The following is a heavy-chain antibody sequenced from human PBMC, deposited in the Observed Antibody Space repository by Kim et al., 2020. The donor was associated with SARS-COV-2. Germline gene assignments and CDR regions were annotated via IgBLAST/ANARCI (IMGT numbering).Heavy chain of an antibody. CDR3: AREKGVTTAYYYYYYGMDV. D-gene: IGHD4-17*01. CDR1: GFTFSSYW. CDR2: INSDGSST. Sequence: GGSLRLSCAASGFTFSSYWMHWVRQAPGKGLVWVSRINSDGSSTSYADSVKGRFTISRDNAKNTLYLQMNSLRAEDTAVYYCAREKGVTTAYYYYYYGMDVWGQGTTVTVSS. J-gene: IGHJ6*02. V-gene: IGHV3-74*01.